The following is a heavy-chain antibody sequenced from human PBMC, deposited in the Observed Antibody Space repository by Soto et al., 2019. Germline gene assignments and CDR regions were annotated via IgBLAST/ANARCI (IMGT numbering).Heavy chain of an antibody. CDR2: ISGSGGNT. V-gene: IGHV3-23*01. Sequence: EVQLLEYGGALVQPGGSLRLSCAASGFTFSSYAMSWVRQAPGKGLEWVSAISGSGGNTYYADSVKGPFTISRDNSKNTLYLQMNSLRAEDTAVYYCARDYRGLAVAGTIDYWGQGTLVTVSS. D-gene: IGHD6-19*01. J-gene: IGHJ4*02. CDR3: ARDYRGLAVAGTIDY. CDR1: GFTFSSYA.